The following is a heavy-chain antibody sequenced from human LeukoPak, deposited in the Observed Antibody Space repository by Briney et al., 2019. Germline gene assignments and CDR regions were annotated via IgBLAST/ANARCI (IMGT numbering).Heavy chain of an antibody. V-gene: IGHV1-24*01. D-gene: IGHD3-3*01. CDR1: GYTLTELS. CDR3: ATGRYYFWSGFYLRSYYYGMDV. Sequence: ASVKVSCKVSGYTLTELSMHWVRQAPGKGLEWMGGFDPEDGETIYAQKFQGRVTMTEDTSTDTAYMELSSLRSEDTAVYYCATGRYYFWSGFYLRSYYYGMDVWGQGTTVTVSS. J-gene: IGHJ6*02. CDR2: FDPEDGET.